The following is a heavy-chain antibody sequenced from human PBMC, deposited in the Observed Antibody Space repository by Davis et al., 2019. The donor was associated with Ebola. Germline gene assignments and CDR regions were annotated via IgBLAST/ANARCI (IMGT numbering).Heavy chain of an antibody. CDR1: GASISNYQ. J-gene: IGHJ4*02. Sequence: MPSETLSLTCTVSGASISNYQWSWIRQPPGQGLEWIGEIYHSGSTNYNPSLKSRVTISVDKSKNQFSLKMNSVTAADTAVYYCARINGDILTGYYFFDYWGQGVLVTVSS. D-gene: IGHD3-9*01. CDR2: IYHSGST. V-gene: IGHV4-59*12. CDR3: ARINGDILTGYYFFDY.